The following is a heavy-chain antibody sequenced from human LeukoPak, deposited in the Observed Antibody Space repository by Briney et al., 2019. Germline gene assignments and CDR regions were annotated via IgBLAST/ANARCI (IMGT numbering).Heavy chain of an antibody. CDR1: GYTFTGYY. CDR2: INPNSGGT. Sequence: ASVKVSCKASGYTFTGYYMHWVRQAPGQGLEWMGRINPNSGGTNYALKFQGRVTMTRDTSISTAYMELSRLRSDDTAVYYCAREGGAYCSSTSCSFEKYNWFDPWGQGTLVTVSS. CDR3: AREGGAYCSSTSCSFEKYNWFDP. V-gene: IGHV1-2*06. D-gene: IGHD2-2*01. J-gene: IGHJ5*02.